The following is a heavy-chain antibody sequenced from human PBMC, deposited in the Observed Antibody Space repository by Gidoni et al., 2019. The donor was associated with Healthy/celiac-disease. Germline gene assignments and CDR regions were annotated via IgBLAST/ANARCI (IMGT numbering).Heavy chain of an antibody. CDR1: GFTFSSYD. Sequence: EVQLVESGGGLVQPGGSLRLSCAASGFTFSSYDMHWVRQATGKGLEWVSAIGTAGDTYYPGSVKGRFTISRENAKNSLYLQMNSLRAGDTAVYYCARGDSYGTDAFDIWGQGTMVTVSS. CDR3: ARGDSYGTDAFDI. V-gene: IGHV3-13*01. D-gene: IGHD5-18*01. J-gene: IGHJ3*02. CDR2: IGTAGDT.